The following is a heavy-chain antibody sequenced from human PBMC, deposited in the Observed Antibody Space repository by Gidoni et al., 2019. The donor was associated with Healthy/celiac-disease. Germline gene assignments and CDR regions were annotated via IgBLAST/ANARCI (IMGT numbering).Heavy chain of an antibody. V-gene: IGHV1-69*01. Sequence: QVQLVQSGAEVKKPGSSVKVSCTASGGTFTSYAISWGRQAPGQGLEWMGGIIPIFGTANYAQKFQGRVTITADESTSTAYMELSSLRSEDTAVYYCARGATIFGVAGFDYWGQGTLVTVSS. J-gene: IGHJ4*02. CDR2: IIPIFGTA. CDR1: GGTFTSYA. CDR3: ARGATIFGVAGFDY. D-gene: IGHD3-3*01.